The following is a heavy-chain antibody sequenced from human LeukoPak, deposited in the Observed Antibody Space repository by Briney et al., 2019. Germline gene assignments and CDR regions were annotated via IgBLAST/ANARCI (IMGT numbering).Heavy chain of an antibody. CDR2: IYYSGST. D-gene: IGHD5-18*01. J-gene: IGHJ6*02. V-gene: IGHV4-39*01. CDR1: GGSISSSSYY. Sequence: PSETLSLTCTVSGGSISSSSYYWGWIRQPPGKGLEWIGSIYYSGSTYYNPSLKSRVTISVDTSKNQFSLKLSSVTAADMAVYYCARHEVQGYSYGPSGMDVWGQGTTVTVSS. CDR3: ARHEVQGYSYGPSGMDV.